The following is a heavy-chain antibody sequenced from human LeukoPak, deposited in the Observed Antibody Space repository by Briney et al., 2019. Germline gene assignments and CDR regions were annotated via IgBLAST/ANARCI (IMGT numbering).Heavy chain of an antibody. V-gene: IGHV1-69*04. CDR3: ARATVTTLHFDY. Sequence: SVKVSCKASGGTFSSYAISWVRQAPGQGLEWMGRIIPILGIASYAQKFQGRVTMTRDTSTSTVYMELSSLRSEDTAVYYCARATVTTLHFDYWGQGTLVTVSS. D-gene: IGHD4-17*01. CDR1: GGTFSSYA. J-gene: IGHJ4*02. CDR2: IIPILGIA.